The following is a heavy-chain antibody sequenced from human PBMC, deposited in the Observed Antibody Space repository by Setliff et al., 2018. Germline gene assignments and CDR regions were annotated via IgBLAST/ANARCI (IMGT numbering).Heavy chain of an antibody. D-gene: IGHD5-12*01. J-gene: IGHJ4*02. Sequence: PSETLSLTCNVSGGSISSYYWTWIRQPPGKGLEWIGYIYYSGSTNYNPSLNNRVTISVDTSKNQFSLKMSSMTAADTAVYYCARFLNPRDGYQNSPGFDFWGQGTLVTVSS. V-gene: IGHV4-59*01. CDR3: ARFLNPRDGYQNSPGFDF. CDR2: IYYSGST. CDR1: GGSISSYY.